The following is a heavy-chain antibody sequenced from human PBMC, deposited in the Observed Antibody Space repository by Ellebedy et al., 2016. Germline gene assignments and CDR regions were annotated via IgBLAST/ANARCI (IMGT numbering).Heavy chain of an antibody. D-gene: IGHD3-10*01. Sequence: GESLKISXAASGFTFSSYAMHWVRQAPGKGLEWVAVISYDGSNKYYADSVKGRFTISRDNSKNTLYLQMNSLRAEDTAVYYCARDQDTMVRGSSAYYGMDVWGQGTTVTVSS. CDR2: ISYDGSNK. V-gene: IGHV3-30-3*01. CDR1: GFTFSSYA. J-gene: IGHJ6*02. CDR3: ARDQDTMVRGSSAYYGMDV.